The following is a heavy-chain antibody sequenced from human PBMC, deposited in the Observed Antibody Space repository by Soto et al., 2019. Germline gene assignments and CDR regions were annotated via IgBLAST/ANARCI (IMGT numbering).Heavy chain of an antibody. CDR3: ASHYDMWSGYLSPVDY. Sequence: QVQSVESGGDLVKPGGSLRLSCAASGYTFSDYYMSWIRQAPGKGLEWISYIDTSGTKIYYADSVKGRFTITRDNAKNSLYLEMNSLRDEDTAVYYCASHYDMWSGYLSPVDYWGQGTLVTVSS. CDR2: IDTSGTKI. CDR1: GYTFSDYY. J-gene: IGHJ4*02. D-gene: IGHD3-3*01. V-gene: IGHV3-11*01.